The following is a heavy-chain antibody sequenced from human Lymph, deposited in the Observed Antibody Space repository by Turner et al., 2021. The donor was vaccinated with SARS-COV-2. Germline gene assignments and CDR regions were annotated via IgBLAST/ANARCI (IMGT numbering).Heavy chain of an antibody. J-gene: IGHJ4*02. D-gene: IGHD3-10*01. V-gene: IGHV1-2*02. CDR1: GYTFTGYY. Sequence: QVQLVQSGAEVKKPGASVKVSCKASGYTFTGYYMHWVRQAPGQGLEWMGWINPSSGGTNDPQKFQGRVTMTRATSISRAYMELSRLRSDDTAVYYCARSRDLQSMIRGVDPFDYWGQGTLVTVSS. CDR3: ARSRDLQSMIRGVDPFDY. CDR2: INPSSGGT.